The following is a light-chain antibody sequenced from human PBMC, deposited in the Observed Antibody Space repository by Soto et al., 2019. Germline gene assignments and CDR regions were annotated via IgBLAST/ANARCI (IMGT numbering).Light chain of an antibody. CDR1: QSVSIN. J-gene: IGKJ5*01. CDR2: GAS. CDR3: QQYKNWPPIT. V-gene: IGKV3D-15*01. Sequence: EIVLTQSPGTLALSPWERAALSCSAIQSVSINYLAWYQQKPGQAPRLLIYGASIRATGIPDRFSGSGSGTEFTLTISSLQSEDFTVYFCQQYKNWPPITFGQGTRLEIK.